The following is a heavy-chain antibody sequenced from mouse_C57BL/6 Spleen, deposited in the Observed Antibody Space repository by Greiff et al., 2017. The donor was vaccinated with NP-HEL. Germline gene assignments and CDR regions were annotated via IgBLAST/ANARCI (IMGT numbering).Heavy chain of an antibody. V-gene: IGHV1-82*01. J-gene: IGHJ3*01. Sequence: QVQLQQSGPELVKPGASVKISCKASGYAFSSSWMNWVKQRPGKGLEWIGRIYPGDGDTNYNGKFKGKATLTADKSSSTAYMQLSSLTSEDSAVYFCARSDYYYGSGAWFAYWGQGTLVTVSA. CDR2: IYPGDGDT. CDR1: GYAFSSSW. D-gene: IGHD1-1*01. CDR3: ARSDYYYGSGAWFAY.